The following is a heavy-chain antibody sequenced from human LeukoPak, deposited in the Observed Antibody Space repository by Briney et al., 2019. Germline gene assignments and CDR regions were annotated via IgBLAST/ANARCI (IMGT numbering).Heavy chain of an antibody. J-gene: IGHJ4*02. CDR2: ISYDGSNK. CDR1: GFTFRSYA. Sequence: GGSLRLSCAASGFTFRSYAMHWVRQAPGKGLEWVAVISYDGSNKYYAESVKGRFTISRDNSKNTLYLQMNSLRAEDTAVYYCARDPNRNDYGDYVLDYWGQGTLVTVSS. D-gene: IGHD4-17*01. V-gene: IGHV3-30*04. CDR3: ARDPNRNDYGDYVLDY.